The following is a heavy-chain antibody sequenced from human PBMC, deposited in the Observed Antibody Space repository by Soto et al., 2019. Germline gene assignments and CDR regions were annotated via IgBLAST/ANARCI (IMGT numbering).Heavy chain of an antibody. CDR1: GFPFNNAW. CDR3: NTANGGKGWCLDY. CDR2: IKSKSAGGTI. V-gene: IGHV3-15*07. Sequence: EVQLVESGGCLVKPGGSLRLSCAASGFPFNNAWMNWVSQAAGRGLDWVGRIKSKSAGGTIDSGAPVAGRFTISRDDSKNAIYLQMNSLQAEDTAVYYFNTANGGKGWCLDYWGQGTLVTVSS. J-gene: IGHJ4*02. D-gene: IGHD2-21*01.